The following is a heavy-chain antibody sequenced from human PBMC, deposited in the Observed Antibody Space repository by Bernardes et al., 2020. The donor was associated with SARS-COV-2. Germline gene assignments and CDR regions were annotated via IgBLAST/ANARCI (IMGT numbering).Heavy chain of an antibody. D-gene: IGHD4-17*01. CDR3: TGDYLY. V-gene: IGHV3-73*01. CDR2: IRSKPKGYAT. J-gene: IGHJ4*02. Sequence: GSLRLSCAASGFNFTGSAIQWVRQPSGRGLEWIGRIRSKPKGYATTYAASLKGRFVISRDDSRNTAYLQVHSLKIEDTAVYYCTGDYLYWDQGTLVSVSS. CDR1: GFNFTGSA.